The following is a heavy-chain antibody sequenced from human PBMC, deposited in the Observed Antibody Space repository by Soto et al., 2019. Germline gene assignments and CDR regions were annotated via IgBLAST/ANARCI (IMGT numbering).Heavy chain of an antibody. CDR3: ARDRVESGYPEYFQH. J-gene: IGHJ1*01. V-gene: IGHV3-53*01. CDR2: IYSGGTT. Sequence: PGGSLRLSCAASGFTVSGDYMSWVRQAPGKGLEWVSVIYSGGTTYYADSVKGRFTISRDNSKNTLYLQMNSLRAEDTAVYYCARDRVESGYPEYFQHWGQGTLVTVSS. D-gene: IGHD3-22*01. CDR1: GFTVSGDY.